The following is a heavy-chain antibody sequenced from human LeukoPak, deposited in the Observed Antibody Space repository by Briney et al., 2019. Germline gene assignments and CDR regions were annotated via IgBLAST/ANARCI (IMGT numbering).Heavy chain of an antibody. CDR3: ARAAVTGYNWFDP. CDR1: GYTFKKYV. Sequence: ASVKVSCKASGYTFKKYVINWVRQAPGQGLEWMGWINTDTGTPTYAQGVTGRFVFSLDASVNTTYLQISDLKSDDTATHFCARAAVTGYNWFDPWGQGTLVTVSS. J-gene: IGHJ5*02. CDR2: INTDTGTP. D-gene: IGHD6-19*01. V-gene: IGHV7-4-1*02.